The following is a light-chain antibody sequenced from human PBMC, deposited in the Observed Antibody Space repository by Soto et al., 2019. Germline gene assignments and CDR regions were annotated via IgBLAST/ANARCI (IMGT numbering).Light chain of an antibody. J-gene: IGKJ1*01. CDR1: QSVSNN. CDR3: QQYNNWPPWT. Sequence: EIVMTQSPATLSVSPGERATLSCRASQSVSNNLAWYQQKPGQAPRLLIFGASTRATGIPVRFSGSGSGTEFTLTITSLQSEDFAVYYCQQYNNWPPWTCGQGTKVEIK. V-gene: IGKV3-15*01. CDR2: GAS.